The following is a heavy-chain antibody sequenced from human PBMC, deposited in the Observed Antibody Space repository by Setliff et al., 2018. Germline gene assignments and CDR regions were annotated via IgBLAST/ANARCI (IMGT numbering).Heavy chain of an antibody. CDR1: GFTFSNYG. V-gene: IGHV3-48*04. CDR2: LSGDGITI. Sequence: PGGSLRLSCAASGFTFSNYGMNWVRQAPGKGLEWVSSLSGDGITIFYADSVRGRFTISRDNAKNSVFLQMNSLRADDTAVYYCARDGVYYAMDVWGQGTTVTVSS. J-gene: IGHJ6*02. CDR3: ARDGVYYAMDV.